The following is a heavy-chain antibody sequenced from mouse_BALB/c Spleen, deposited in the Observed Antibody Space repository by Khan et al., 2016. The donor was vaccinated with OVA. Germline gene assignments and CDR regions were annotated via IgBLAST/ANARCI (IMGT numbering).Heavy chain of an antibody. CDR2: IYPGNGDT. V-gene: IGHV1-12*01. Sequence: LQQPGAELVKPGDSVKMSCKTSGYTFTNYSMNWIKRIPGRGLEWIGSIYPGNGDTSYNQKFKGKATLTAEPSTSKACMQLSSLKYEASAVYYCARKFMYDSGAMAYWGQGTSVTVSA. CDR3: ARKFMYDSGAMAY. J-gene: IGHJ4*01. CDR1: GYTFTNYS. D-gene: IGHD2-12*01.